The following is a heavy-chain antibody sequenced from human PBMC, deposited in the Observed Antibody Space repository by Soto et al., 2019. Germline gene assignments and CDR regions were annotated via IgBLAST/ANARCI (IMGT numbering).Heavy chain of an antibody. V-gene: IGHV1-18*01. CDR1: GYTLSNYA. Sequence: QVQLVQSGAEVKKPGASVKVSCKASGYTLSNYAITWVRQAPGQGLEWMGWISGYNGNTNYAQKLQGRVTMTTDTPTSTVYRELRSLRSDDTAVYYCARDTTYSSGWNFDYWGQGTLVTVSS. J-gene: IGHJ4*02. D-gene: IGHD6-19*01. CDR2: ISGYNGNT. CDR3: ARDTTYSSGWNFDY.